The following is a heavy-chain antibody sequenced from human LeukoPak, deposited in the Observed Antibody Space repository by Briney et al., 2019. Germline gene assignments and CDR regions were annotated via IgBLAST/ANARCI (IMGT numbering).Heavy chain of an antibody. V-gene: IGHV4-34*01. Sequence: SETLSLTCAVYGGSFSGYYWSWIRQPPGKGLEGIGEINHSGSTNYNPSLKSRVTISVDTSKNQFSLKLSSVTAADTAVYYCARAQAAYYYGSGSYGYDYWGQGTLVTVSS. CDR1: GGSFSGYY. D-gene: IGHD3-10*01. CDR3: ARAQAAYYYGSGSYGYDY. CDR2: INHSGST. J-gene: IGHJ4*02.